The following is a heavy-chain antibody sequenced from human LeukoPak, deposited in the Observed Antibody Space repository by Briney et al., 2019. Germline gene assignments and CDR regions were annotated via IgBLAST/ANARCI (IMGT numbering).Heavy chain of an antibody. CDR1: GYTFSTYS. CDR2: IYPSGDST. CDR3: AKDVVPDSGWDLDY. J-gene: IGHJ4*02. Sequence: GGSLRLSCAASGYTFSTYSMTWVRQGPGKGLEWVSSIYPSGDSTFYADSVKGRFTISRDNSKNTLYLQMSSLRTEDTAIYYCAKDVVPDSGWDLDYWGQGPLVTVSS. D-gene: IGHD6-19*01. V-gene: IGHV3-23*01.